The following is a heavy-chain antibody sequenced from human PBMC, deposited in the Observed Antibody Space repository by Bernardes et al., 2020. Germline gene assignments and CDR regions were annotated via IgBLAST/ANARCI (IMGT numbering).Heavy chain of an antibody. Sequence: SGSTLWKPTQTLTLTCPFSLFSLSPSGVGVGWIRQPPGKALEWLALIYWDDDKRYSPSLKSRLTITKDTSKNQVVLTMTNMDPVDTATYYCAHSIVATTHDAFDIWGQGTMVTVSS. CDR2: IYWDDDK. CDR1: LFSLSPSGVG. CDR3: AHSIVATTHDAFDI. V-gene: IGHV2-5*02. D-gene: IGHD5-12*01. J-gene: IGHJ3*02.